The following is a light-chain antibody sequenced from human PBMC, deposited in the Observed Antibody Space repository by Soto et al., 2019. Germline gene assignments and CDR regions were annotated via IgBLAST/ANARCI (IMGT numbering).Light chain of an antibody. CDR2: DAS. Sequence: EIVLTQSPATLSLSPGERATLSCRASQSFSSYLAWYQQKPGQAPRLLIYDASKRATGIPARFSGRGSGTDFTLTISSLEPEDFAVYYCQQRSNWPPVITFGQGTRLGLN. CDR1: QSFSSY. CDR3: QQRSNWPPVIT. V-gene: IGKV3-11*01. J-gene: IGKJ5*01.